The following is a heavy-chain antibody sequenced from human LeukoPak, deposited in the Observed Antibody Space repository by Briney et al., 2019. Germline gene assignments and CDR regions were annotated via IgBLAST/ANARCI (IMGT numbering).Heavy chain of an antibody. CDR1: GGSISSYY. J-gene: IGHJ5*02. CDR3: ARDYSLDYYGSGSYYGGVFDP. CDR2: IYTSGST. Sequence: SETLTLTCTASGGSISSYYWSWIRQPAGKGLEWIGRIYTSGSTNYNPSLKSRVTMSVDTSKNQFSLKLSSESAADTAVYYCARDYSLDYYGSGSYYGGVFDPWGQGTLVTV. D-gene: IGHD3-10*01. V-gene: IGHV4-4*07.